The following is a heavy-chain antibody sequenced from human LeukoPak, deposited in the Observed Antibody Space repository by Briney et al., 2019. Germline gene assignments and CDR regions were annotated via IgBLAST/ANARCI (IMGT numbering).Heavy chain of an antibody. J-gene: IGHJ4*02. Sequence: ASVKASCKASGYTFSSYYMHWVRQAPGQGLEWVGLINPTGDSTNYAQNFRGRVTMTRDTSTSTVYMDLSSLRSEDTAVYYCARDCSGGSCYDRFDYWGQGTLVTVSS. CDR2: INPTGDST. D-gene: IGHD2-15*01. CDR3: ARDCSGGSCYDRFDY. CDR1: GYTFSSYY. V-gene: IGHV1-46*01.